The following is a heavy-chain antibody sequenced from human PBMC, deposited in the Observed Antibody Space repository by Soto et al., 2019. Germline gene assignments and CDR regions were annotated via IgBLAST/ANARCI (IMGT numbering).Heavy chain of an antibody. J-gene: IGHJ6*01. CDR2: ISGSADST. D-gene: IGHD2-8*01. CDR1: GGSCSGFA. Sequence: RHCCAAAGGSCSGFARKRVSKAPGKGLEWVSIISGSADSTFYADSVKGWFTISRDNSKSTLYLQINSLRAEDTAVYSCAKTRGAMIYAISVYGMDVCGQGNTVT. V-gene: IGHV3-23*01. CDR3: AKTRGAMIYAISVYGMDV.